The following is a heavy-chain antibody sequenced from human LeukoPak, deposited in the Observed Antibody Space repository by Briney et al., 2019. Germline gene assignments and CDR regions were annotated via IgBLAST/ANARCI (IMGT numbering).Heavy chain of an antibody. D-gene: IGHD1-20*01. V-gene: IGHV3-21*01. Sequence: GGSLRLSCAASGFTFSSYSMNWVRQAPGKGLEWVSSISSSSSYIYYADSVKGRFTISRDNAKNSLYLQMNSLRAEDTAVYYCARDPSSGYNWNDVPDFDYWGQGTLVTVSS. CDR1: GFTFSSYS. J-gene: IGHJ4*02. CDR3: ARDPSSGYNWNDVPDFDY. CDR2: ISSSSSYI.